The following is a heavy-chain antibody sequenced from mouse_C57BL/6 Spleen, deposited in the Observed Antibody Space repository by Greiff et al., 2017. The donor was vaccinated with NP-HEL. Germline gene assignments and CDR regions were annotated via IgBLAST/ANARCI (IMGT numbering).Heavy chain of an antibody. CDR1: GYAFTNYL. Sequence: VQLQQSGAELVRPGTSVKVSCKASGYAFTNYLIEWVKQRPGQGLEWIGVINPGSGGTNYNEKFKGKATLTADKSSSTAYMQLSSLTSEDSAVYFCARSVVTTRNWYFDVWGTGTTVTVSS. CDR2: INPGSGGT. CDR3: ARSVVTTRNWYFDV. V-gene: IGHV1-54*01. J-gene: IGHJ1*03. D-gene: IGHD2-2*01.